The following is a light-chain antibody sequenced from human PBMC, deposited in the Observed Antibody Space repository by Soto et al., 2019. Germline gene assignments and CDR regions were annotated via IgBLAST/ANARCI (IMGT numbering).Light chain of an antibody. CDR2: DVS. V-gene: IGLV2-14*01. CDR1: SSDVGGYNY. J-gene: IGLJ2*01. CDR3: SSYTSSSTLVV. Sequence: QSVLTQPASVSGSPGQSITISCTGTSSDVGGYNYVSWYQQHPVKAPKLMIYDVSNRPSGVSNRFSGSNSGNTASLTISGLQAEDEADYYCSSYTSSSTLVVFGGGTKLTVL.